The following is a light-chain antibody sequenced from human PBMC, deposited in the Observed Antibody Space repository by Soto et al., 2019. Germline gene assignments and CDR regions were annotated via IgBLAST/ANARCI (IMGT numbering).Light chain of an antibody. CDR2: RDT. Sequence: SYELTQPLSVSVALGQTARLTCGGNNIGSYNMHWYQQKPGQAPVLVIFRDTNRPSGIPERFAGSNSGNTATLTITRARAGDDADYYCQVWDSTTETVFGTGTKVTVL. V-gene: IGLV3-9*01. J-gene: IGLJ1*01. CDR3: QVWDSTTETV. CDR1: NIGSYN.